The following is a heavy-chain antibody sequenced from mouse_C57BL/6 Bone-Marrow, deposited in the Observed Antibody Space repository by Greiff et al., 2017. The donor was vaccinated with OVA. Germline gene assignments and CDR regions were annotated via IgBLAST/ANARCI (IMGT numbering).Heavy chain of an antibody. CDR3: ARLGTYYSNFYYFDY. J-gene: IGHJ2*01. CDR1: GYTFTSYW. D-gene: IGHD2-5*01. CDR2: IDPSDSYT. Sequence: QVQLQQSGAELVKPGASVKLSCKASGYTFTSYWMQWVKQRPGQGLEWIGEIDPSDSYTNYNQKFKGKATLTVDTSSSTAYMQLSSLTSEDSAVYYCARLGTYYSNFYYFDYWGQGTTLTVSS. V-gene: IGHV1-50*01.